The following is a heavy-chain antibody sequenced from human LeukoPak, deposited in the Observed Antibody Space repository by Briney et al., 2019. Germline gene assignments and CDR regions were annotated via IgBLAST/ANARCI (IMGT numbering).Heavy chain of an antibody. CDR3: ARDPSIAAADYYFDY. CDR2: INPSSGGT. Sequence: ASVKVSCKASGYTFTGYYMHWVRQAPGQGLEWMGWINPSSGGTNYAQKFQGRVTMTRDTSISTAYMELSRLRSDDTAVYYCARDPSIAAADYYFDYWGQGTLVTVSS. CDR1: GYTFTGYY. J-gene: IGHJ4*02. D-gene: IGHD6-13*01. V-gene: IGHV1-2*02.